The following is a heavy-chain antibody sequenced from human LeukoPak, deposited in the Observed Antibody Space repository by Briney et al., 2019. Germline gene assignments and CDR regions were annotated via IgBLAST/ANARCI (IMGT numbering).Heavy chain of an antibody. CDR2: IGAYNGNT. CDR1: GYTFTSYG. J-gene: IGHJ4*02. Sequence: ASVKVSCKASGYTFTSYGISWVRQAPGQGLEWMGWIGAYNGNTNYAQKLQGRVTMTTDTSTSTAYMELRSLRSDDAAVYYCARDLLDYYDSSGYQSIDYWGQGTLVTVSS. D-gene: IGHD3-22*01. V-gene: IGHV1-18*01. CDR3: ARDLLDYYDSSGYQSIDY.